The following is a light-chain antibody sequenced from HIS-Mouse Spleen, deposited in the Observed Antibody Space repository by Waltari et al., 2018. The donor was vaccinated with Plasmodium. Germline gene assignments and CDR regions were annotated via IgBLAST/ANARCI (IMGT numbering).Light chain of an antibody. Sequence: QSALTQPRSVSGSPGQSVTIPCPGTSSDVGGYNSVPWYQQHPGKAPKLMIYDVSKRPSGVPDRFSGSKSGNTASLTISGLQAEDEADYYCCSYAGSYTLVFGGGTKLTVL. CDR3: CSYAGSYTLV. CDR2: DVS. CDR1: SSDVGGYNS. J-gene: IGLJ2*01. V-gene: IGLV2-11*01.